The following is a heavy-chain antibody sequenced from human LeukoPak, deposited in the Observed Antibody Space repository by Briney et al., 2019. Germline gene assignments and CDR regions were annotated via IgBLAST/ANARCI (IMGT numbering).Heavy chain of an antibody. CDR2: TYYSGST. V-gene: IGHV4-59*01. CDR1: GGSISSYY. D-gene: IGHD3-16*01. Sequence: KPSETLSLTCTVSGGSISSYYWSWIRQPPGKGLEWIGYTYYSGSTNYNPSLKSRVTISVDTSKNQFSLKLSSVTAADTAVYYCARDTWGGSWFDPWGQGTLVTVSS. CDR3: ARDTWGGSWFDP. J-gene: IGHJ5*02.